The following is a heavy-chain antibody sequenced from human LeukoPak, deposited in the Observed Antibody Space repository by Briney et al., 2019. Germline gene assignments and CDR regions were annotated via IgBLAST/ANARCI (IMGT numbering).Heavy chain of an antibody. CDR2: VNSDGSWT. J-gene: IGHJ4*02. V-gene: IGHV3-74*01. CDR1: GNYW. Sequence: PGGSLRLSCAASGNYWMHWVRQAPEKGLVWVSHVNSDGSWTSHADSVKGRFTISKDNAKNTVYLQMNNLRTEDTAVYYCVSFYETNWGRGTLVTVSS. CDR3: VSFYETN. D-gene: IGHD2-2*01.